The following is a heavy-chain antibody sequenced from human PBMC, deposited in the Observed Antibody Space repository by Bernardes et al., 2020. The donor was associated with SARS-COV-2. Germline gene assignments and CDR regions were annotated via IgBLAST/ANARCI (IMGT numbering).Heavy chain of an antibody. CDR3: ARIGAGPDS. Sequence: TLPKPTQTLTLPYTLSGCALSSSGMYVSWIRQPPGKALEWLARIDWDDAQYYSTSLKTRLTSSKGTSKNQVVLTMTNMDPVDTATYYCARIGAGPDSWGQGTLVTVSS. V-gene: IGHV2-70*11. CDR2: IDWDDAQ. D-gene: IGHD6-19*01. J-gene: IGHJ4*02. CDR1: GCALSSSGMY.